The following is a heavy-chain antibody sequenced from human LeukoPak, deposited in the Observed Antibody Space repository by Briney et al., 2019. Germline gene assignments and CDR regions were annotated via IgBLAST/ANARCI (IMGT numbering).Heavy chain of an antibody. Sequence: GGSLRLSCVASGFTFSDKWMSWVRQAPGKGPEWVASIKKDGSQKYYVDSVKGRFTISRDNAQNSLYLEMSSLSVEDTAIYSCARVGWELLNLHFDPWGQGTLVTVSS. CDR1: GFTFSDKW. CDR3: ARVGWELLNLHFDP. J-gene: IGHJ5*02. V-gene: IGHV3-7*03. D-gene: IGHD1-26*01. CDR2: IKKDGSQK.